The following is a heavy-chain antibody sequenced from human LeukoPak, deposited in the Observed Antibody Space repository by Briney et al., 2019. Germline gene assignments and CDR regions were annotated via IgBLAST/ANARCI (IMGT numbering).Heavy chain of an antibody. V-gene: IGHV3-11*01. CDR3: AREFTMIVAVGVFDI. CDR1: GFSFNAYY. CDR2: ISGSGDTV. D-gene: IGHD3-22*01. Sequence: KPGGSLRLSCAASGFSFNAYYMTWIRQAPGKGLEWLSSISGSGDTVYYADSVRGRFTVSRDNARSSLYLQIDGLRAEDTAFYYCAREFTMIVAVGVFDIWGQGTLVTVSS. J-gene: IGHJ3*02.